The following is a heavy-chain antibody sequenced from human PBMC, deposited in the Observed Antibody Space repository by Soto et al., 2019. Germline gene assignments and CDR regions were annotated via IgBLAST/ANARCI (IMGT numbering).Heavy chain of an antibody. J-gene: IGHJ6*03. CDR1: GYTFTGYY. CDR2: INPNSGGT. Sequence: ASVKVSCKASGYTFTGYYMHWVRQAPGQGLEWMGWINPNSGGTNYAQKFQGWVTMTRDTSISTAYMELSRLRPDDTAVYYCATSFRGGTYYYYMDVWGKGTTVTVSS. V-gene: IGHV1-2*04. D-gene: IGHD3-10*01. CDR3: ATSFRGGTYYYYMDV.